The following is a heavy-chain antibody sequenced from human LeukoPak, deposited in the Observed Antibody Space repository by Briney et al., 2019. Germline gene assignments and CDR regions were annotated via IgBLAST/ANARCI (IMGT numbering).Heavy chain of an antibody. CDR3: ARPISGWSAFDI. CDR2: ISSRGSMT. D-gene: IGHD6-19*01. Sequence: GGSLRLSCAASGLTFSTYEMHWVRQAPGKGLEWVSYISSRGSMTYYGDSVKGRFTISRDNSKSSLYLQMNSLRAEDTAVYYCARPISGWSAFDIWGHGTVVTVAS. J-gene: IGHJ3*02. V-gene: IGHV3-48*03. CDR1: GLTFSTYE.